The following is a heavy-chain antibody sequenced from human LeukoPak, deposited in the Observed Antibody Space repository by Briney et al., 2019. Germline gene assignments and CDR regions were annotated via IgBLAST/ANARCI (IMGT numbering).Heavy chain of an antibody. CDR3: ARGWDIAEYYFDY. V-gene: IGHV4-34*01. J-gene: IGHJ4*02. CDR1: GGSFSGYY. D-gene: IGHD5-12*01. CDR2: INHSGST. Sequence: SETLSLTCAVYGGSFSGYYWSWIRQPPGKGLEWIGEINHSGSTNYNPSLKSRVTISVDTSKNQFSLKLSSVTAADTAVYYCARGWDIAEYYFDYWGQGTLVTVSP.